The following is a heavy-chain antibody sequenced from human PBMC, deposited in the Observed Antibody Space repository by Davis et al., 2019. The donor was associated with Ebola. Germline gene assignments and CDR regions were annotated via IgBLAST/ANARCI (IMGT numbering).Heavy chain of an antibody. CDR1: GGSISSSSYY. J-gene: IGHJ5*02. CDR3: ARDNSYGSGWFDP. CDR2: IYYSGST. Sequence: SETLSLTCTVSGGSISSSSYYWGWIRQPPGKGLEWIGSIYYSGSTYYNPSLKSRVTISVDTSKNQFSLQLNSVTPEDTAVYYCARDNSYGSGWFDPWGQGTQVTVSS. D-gene: IGHD5-18*01. V-gene: IGHV4-39*02.